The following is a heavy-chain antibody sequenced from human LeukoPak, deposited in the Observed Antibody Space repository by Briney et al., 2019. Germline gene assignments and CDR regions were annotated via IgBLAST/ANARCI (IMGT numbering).Heavy chain of an antibody. CDR2: IIPIFGTA. V-gene: IGHV1-69*13. J-gene: IGHJ4*02. CDR3: ASLGEDTAMVRVYS. CDR1: GYTFTGYY. Sequence: SVKVSCKASGYTFTGYYMHWVRQAPGQGLEWMGGIIPIFGTANYAQKFQGRVTITADESTSTAYMELSSLRSEDTAVYYCASLGEDTAMVRVYSWGQGTLVTVSS. D-gene: IGHD5-18*01.